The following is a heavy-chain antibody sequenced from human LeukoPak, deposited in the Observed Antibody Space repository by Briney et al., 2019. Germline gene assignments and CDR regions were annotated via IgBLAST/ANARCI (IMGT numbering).Heavy chain of an antibody. CDR2: IYYSGST. CDR1: GGSISSSSYY. D-gene: IGHD6-13*01. V-gene: IGHV4-39*01. J-gene: IGHJ4*02. Sequence: NPSETLSLTCTVSGGSISSSSYYWGWIRQPPGKGLEWIGSIYYSGSTHYNPSLKSRVTISVDTSKNQFSLELSSVTAADTAVYYCASPPGIAAAGYFEYWGQGTLVTVSS. CDR3: ASPPGIAAAGYFEY.